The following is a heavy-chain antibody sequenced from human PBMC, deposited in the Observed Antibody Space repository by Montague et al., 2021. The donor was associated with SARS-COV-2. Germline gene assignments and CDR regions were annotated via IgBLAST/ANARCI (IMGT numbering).Heavy chain of an antibody. V-gene: IGHV3-33*01. CDR1: GFTFSSHG. CDR2: VWYDGSKE. J-gene: IGHJ4*02. CDR3: ARDTYSSTSGTLDF. Sequence: SLRLSCAASGFTFSSHGMHWVRQAPGKGLEWVAVVWYDGSKENYADSVKGRFTISRDNSEHMLYLQLNSLRAEDTAVYYCARDTYSSTSGTLDFWGRGTLVTVSS. D-gene: IGHD6-13*01.